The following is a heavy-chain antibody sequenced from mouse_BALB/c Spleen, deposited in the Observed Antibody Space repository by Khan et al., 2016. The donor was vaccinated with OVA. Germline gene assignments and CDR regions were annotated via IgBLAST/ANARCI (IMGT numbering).Heavy chain of an antibody. J-gene: IGHJ2*01. D-gene: IGHD1-1*01. CDR1: GYSFTGYF. CDR2: INPHIGET. V-gene: IGHV1-20*02. CDR3: ARIYRSDFDY. Sequence: EVQLQESGPELVKPGASVKISCKASGYSFTGYFMNWVMQSHGMSLEWIGRINPHIGETLYNQKFKGKATLTVDESSSTAHMELRSLASEDSAVYYCARIYRSDFDYWGQGTTLTVSS.